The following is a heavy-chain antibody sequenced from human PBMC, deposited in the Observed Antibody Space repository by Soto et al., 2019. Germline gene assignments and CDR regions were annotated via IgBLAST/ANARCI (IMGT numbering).Heavy chain of an antibody. CDR2: LHYSGST. D-gene: IGHD3-3*01. V-gene: IGHV4-39*01. CDR3: ASHITIFGVVIPTYMFDP. CDR1: GGSISSSSYY. J-gene: IGHJ5*02. Sequence: LSLTCTVSGGSISSSSYYWGWIRQPPGKGLEWIGSLHYSGSTYYNPSLKSRVTISVDTSKNQFSLKLSSVTAADTAVYYCASHITIFGVVIPTYMFDPWGQGTLVTVSS.